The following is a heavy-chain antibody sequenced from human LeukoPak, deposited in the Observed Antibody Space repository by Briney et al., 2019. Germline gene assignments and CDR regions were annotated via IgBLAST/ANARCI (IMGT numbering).Heavy chain of an antibody. V-gene: IGHV4-34*01. CDR1: GVSFSGYY. J-gene: IGHJ4*02. CDR3: AISSRRVDY. Sequence: SETLSLTCAVYGVSFSGYYWSWIRQPPGKGLEWIGEINHSGSTYYNPSLKSRVTISVDTSKNQYSLKLSSVTAADTAVYYCAISSRRVDYWGQGTLVTVSS. CDR2: INHSGST.